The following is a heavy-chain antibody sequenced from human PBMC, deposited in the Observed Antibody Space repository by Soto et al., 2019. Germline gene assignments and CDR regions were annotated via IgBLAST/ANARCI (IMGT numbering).Heavy chain of an antibody. CDR2: ISGSGGST. CDR3: AKDQGDCSGGSCHLGNWFDP. V-gene: IGHV3-23*01. CDR1: GFTFSSYA. Sequence: PGGSLRLSCAASGFTFSSYAMSWVRQAPGKGLEWVSAISGSGGSTYYADSVKGRFTISRDNSKNTLYLQMNSLRAEDTAVYYCAKDQGDCSGGSCHLGNWFDPWGQGTLVTVSS. D-gene: IGHD2-15*01. J-gene: IGHJ5*02.